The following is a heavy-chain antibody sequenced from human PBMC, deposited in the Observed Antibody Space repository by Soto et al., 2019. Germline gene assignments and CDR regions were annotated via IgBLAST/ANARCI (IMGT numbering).Heavy chain of an antibody. V-gene: IGHV3-23*01. CDR2: ISGSGGST. J-gene: IGHJ4*02. D-gene: IGHD3-3*01. CDR1: GFTFSSYA. CDR3: AREYTIFGVVMHFDY. Sequence: EVQLLESGGGLVQPGGSLRLSCAASGFTFSSYAMSWVRQAPGKGLEWVSAISGSGGSTYYADSVKGRFTISRDNSRNTLYLQMNSLRAEDTAVYYCAREYTIFGVVMHFDYWGQGTLVTVSS.